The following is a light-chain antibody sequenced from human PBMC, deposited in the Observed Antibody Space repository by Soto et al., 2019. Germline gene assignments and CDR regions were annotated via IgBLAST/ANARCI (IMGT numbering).Light chain of an antibody. J-gene: IGKJ2*01. Sequence: EIVLTQSPGTLSLSPGERAALSCRASQSVSSSYLAWYQQKPGQAPSLLIYGASTRATGIQDRFSGSGSGTDFTLTISRLEPEDFAVYYCQLYGGSPRYIFGQGTKLEI. CDR3: QLYGGSPRYI. V-gene: IGKV3-20*01. CDR1: QSVSSSY. CDR2: GAS.